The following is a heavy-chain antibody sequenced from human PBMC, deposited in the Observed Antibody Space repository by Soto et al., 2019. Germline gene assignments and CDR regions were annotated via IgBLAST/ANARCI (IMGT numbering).Heavy chain of an antibody. Sequence: PGGSLRLSCAASGFTFSDYYMSWIRQAPGKGLEWVSYISSSGSTIYYADSVKGRFTISRDNAKNSLYLQMNSLRAEDTAVYYCARDSTDIVATINSYYYYMDVWGKGTTVTVSS. CDR1: GFTFSDYY. V-gene: IGHV3-11*01. CDR2: ISSSGSTI. CDR3: ARDSTDIVATINSYYYYMDV. D-gene: IGHD5-12*01. J-gene: IGHJ6*03.